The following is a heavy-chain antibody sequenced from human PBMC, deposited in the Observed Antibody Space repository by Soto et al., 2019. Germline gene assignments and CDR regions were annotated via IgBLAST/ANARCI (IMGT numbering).Heavy chain of an antibody. J-gene: IGHJ5*02. Sequence: PSETLSLTCAVYCWSFSGYYWSWIRQPPGRGLEWIGEINHSGSTNYNPSLKSRVTISVDTSKNQFSLKLSSVTAADTAVYYCARHKNGSGGKCYGYWCDP. CDR1: CWSFSGYY. D-gene: IGHD2-15*01. V-gene: IGHV4-34*01. CDR3: ARHKNGSGGKCYGYWCDP. CDR2: INHSGST.